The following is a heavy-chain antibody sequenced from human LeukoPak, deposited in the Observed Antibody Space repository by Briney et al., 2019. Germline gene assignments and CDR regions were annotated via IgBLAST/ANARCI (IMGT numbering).Heavy chain of an antibody. Sequence: PMASVKVSXKASGGTFSSYAISWVRQAPGQGLEWMGRIIPIFGTANYAQKFQGRVTITTDESTSTAYMELSSLRSEDTAVYYCARDPAYYDSSGYYYPSRFDPWGQGTLVTVSS. D-gene: IGHD3-22*01. J-gene: IGHJ5*02. CDR3: ARDPAYYDSSGYYYPSRFDP. CDR2: IIPIFGTA. CDR1: GGTFSSYA. V-gene: IGHV1-69*05.